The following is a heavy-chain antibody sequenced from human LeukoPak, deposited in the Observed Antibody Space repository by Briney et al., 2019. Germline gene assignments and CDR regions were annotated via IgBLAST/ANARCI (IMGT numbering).Heavy chain of an antibody. CDR2: ISSSSSYT. CDR1: GFTFSDYD. V-gene: IGHV3-11*06. CDR3: ARDGYSSSWYWFDY. Sequence: GGSLRLSCAASGFTFSDYDMSWIRQAPGKGLEWVSYISSSSSYTNYADSVKGRFTISRDNAKNSLYLQMNSLRAEDTAVYYCARDGYSSSWYWFDYWGQGTLVTVSS. D-gene: IGHD6-13*01. J-gene: IGHJ4*02.